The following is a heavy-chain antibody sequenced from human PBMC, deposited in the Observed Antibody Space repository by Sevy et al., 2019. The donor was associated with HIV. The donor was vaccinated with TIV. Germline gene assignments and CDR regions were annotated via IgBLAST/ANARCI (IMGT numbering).Heavy chain of an antibody. J-gene: IGHJ6*02. CDR2: ISAYNGNT. Sequence: ASVKVSCKASGYTFTSYGISWVRQAPGQGLEWMGWISAYNGNTNYAQKLQGRVTTTTDTSTSTAYMELRSLRSDDTAVYYCARDLYDFWSGYYTSDYYYYYGMDVWGQGTTVTVSS. CDR1: GYTFTSYG. D-gene: IGHD3-3*01. CDR3: ARDLYDFWSGYYTSDYYYYYGMDV. V-gene: IGHV1-18*01.